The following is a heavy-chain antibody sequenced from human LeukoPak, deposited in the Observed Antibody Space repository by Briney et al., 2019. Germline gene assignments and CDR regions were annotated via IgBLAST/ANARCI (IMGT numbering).Heavy chain of an antibody. J-gene: IGHJ4*02. D-gene: IGHD4-17*01. Sequence: PGGSLRLSCAASGFTFSDYYMTWIRQAPGKGLEWVSYISSSTGYTNYADSVKGRFTISRDNAKNSLFLQMNSLRAEDTAVYYCASTLHDYGDYYFDYWGQGTLVTASS. V-gene: IGHV3-11*03. CDR2: ISSSTGYT. CDR1: GFTFSDYY. CDR3: ASTLHDYGDYYFDY.